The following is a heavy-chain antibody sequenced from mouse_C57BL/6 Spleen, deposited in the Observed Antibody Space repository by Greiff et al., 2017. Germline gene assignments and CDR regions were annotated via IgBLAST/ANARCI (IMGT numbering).Heavy chain of an antibody. D-gene: IGHD1-2*01. V-gene: IGHV1-54*01. J-gene: IGHJ2*01. CDR1: GYAFTNYL. Sequence: QVQLKQPGAELVRPGTSVKVSCKASGYAFTNYLIEWVKQRPGQGLEWIGVINPGSGGTNYNEKFKGKATLTADKSSSTAYMQLSSLPVEASAVYVCAGWLGDNGGLDYWGQGTTLTVSS. CDR3: AGWLGDNGGLDY. CDR2: INPGSGGT.